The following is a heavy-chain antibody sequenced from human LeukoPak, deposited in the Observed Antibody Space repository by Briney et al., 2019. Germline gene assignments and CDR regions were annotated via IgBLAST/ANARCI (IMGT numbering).Heavy chain of an antibody. Sequence: ASVKVSCKVSGYTLTELSMHWVRQAPGKGLEWMGGFDPEDGETIYAQKFQGRVTMTEDTSTDTAYMELSSLRSEDTAVYYSATDFPPEVRGVTNFDYWGQGTLVTVSS. CDR3: ATDFPPEVRGVTNFDY. J-gene: IGHJ4*02. D-gene: IGHD3-10*01. CDR1: GYTLTELS. V-gene: IGHV1-24*01. CDR2: FDPEDGET.